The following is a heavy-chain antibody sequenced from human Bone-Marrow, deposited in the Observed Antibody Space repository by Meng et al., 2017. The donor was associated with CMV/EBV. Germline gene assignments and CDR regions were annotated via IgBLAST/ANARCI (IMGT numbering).Heavy chain of an antibody. CDR2: IRSKAYGGTT. J-gene: IGHJ3*02. CDR1: GFTFGDYA. CDR3: ARSGLGATTVNAFDI. D-gene: IGHD1-26*01. Sequence: GGSLRLSCTASGFTFGDYAMSWVRQAPGKGLEWVGFIRSKAYGGTTEYAASVKGRFTISRDDSKSIAYLQMNSLKTEDTAVYYCARSGLGATTVNAFDIWGQGTMVTVSS. V-gene: IGHV3-49*04.